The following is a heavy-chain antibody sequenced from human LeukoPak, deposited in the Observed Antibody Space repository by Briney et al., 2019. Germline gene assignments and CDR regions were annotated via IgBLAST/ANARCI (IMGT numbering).Heavy chain of an antibody. CDR1: GFTLSSYA. D-gene: IGHD3-16*02. CDR2: ISANGGTT. J-gene: IGHJ4*02. V-gene: IGHV3-23*01. CDR3: ERLRLGELSTVDY. Sequence: PGGSLRLSCAASGFTLSSYAMSWVRQAPGKGLEWVSAISANGGTTYYADSVKGRFTISRDNSNTTLYLQVNSLRADDTAVYYCERLRLGELSTVDYWGQGTLVTVSS.